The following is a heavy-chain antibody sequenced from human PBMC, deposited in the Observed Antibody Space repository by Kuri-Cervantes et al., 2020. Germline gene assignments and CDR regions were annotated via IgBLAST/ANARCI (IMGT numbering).Heavy chain of an antibody. CDR3: ASNLLYSSGADYYGMDV. V-gene: IGHV5-51*01. CDR1: GYSFTNYW. CDR2: IYPGDSDT. D-gene: IGHD6-19*01. J-gene: IGHJ6*02. Sequence: GESLKTSCKGSGYSFTNYWIGWVRQMPGKGLEWMGIIYPGDSDTRYSPSFQGQVTISADKSISTAYLQWSSLKASDTAMYYCASNLLYSSGADYYGMDVWGQGTTVTVSS.